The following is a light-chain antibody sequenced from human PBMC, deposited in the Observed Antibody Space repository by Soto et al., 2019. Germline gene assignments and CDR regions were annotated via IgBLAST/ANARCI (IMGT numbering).Light chain of an antibody. CDR3: QQYGSSPYT. CDR1: QSVSSSY. V-gene: IGKV3-20*01. Sequence: EIVLTQSPGTLSLSPGERATLSCRASQSVSSSYLDWYQQKPGQAPRLLIYGASSRATGIPDRFSGSGSGTDFTLTISRLEPEDFAVYYGQQYGSSPYTFGQGTNLEIK. J-gene: IGKJ2*01. CDR2: GAS.